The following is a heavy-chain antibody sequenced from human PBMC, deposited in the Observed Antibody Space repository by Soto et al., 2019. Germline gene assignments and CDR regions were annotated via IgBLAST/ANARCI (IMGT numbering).Heavy chain of an antibody. CDR3: AKASGHIYPGSRVFHY. V-gene: IGHV3-23*01. CDR2: ITATGGDT. D-gene: IGHD3-10*01. J-gene: IGHJ4*02. CDR1: GFTFSSYA. Sequence: EVQLLESGGGLVQPGGSLRLSCAASGFTFSSYAMNWVRQAPGKGLEWVSVITATGGDTLHADSVKGRFTISRDNSKNTLYLQMNRLRAEDAAIYYCAKASGHIYPGSRVFHYWGQGTRVTVS.